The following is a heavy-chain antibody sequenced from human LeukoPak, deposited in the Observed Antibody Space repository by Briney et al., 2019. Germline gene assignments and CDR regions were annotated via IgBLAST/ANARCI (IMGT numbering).Heavy chain of an antibody. CDR3: AGPYSSGWYGGGYFDY. J-gene: IGHJ4*02. Sequence: PSETLSLTCTVSGGSISSYYWSWIRQPPGKGLEWIGYIYTSGSTNYNPSLKSRVTISVDTSKNQFSLKLSSVTAADTAVYYCAGPYSSGWYGGGYFDYWGQGTLVTVSS. D-gene: IGHD6-19*01. CDR1: GGSISSYY. CDR2: IYTSGST. V-gene: IGHV4-4*09.